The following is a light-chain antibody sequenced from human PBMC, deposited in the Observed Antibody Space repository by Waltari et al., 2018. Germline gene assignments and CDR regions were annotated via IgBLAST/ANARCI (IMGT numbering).Light chain of an antibody. J-gene: IGKJ1*01. V-gene: IGKV2-30*01. Sequence: DVVMTQSPPSLPVTLGQPASISCRSSQSLVSSDGNTYFTWFQQRPGQSPRRLLYKVSNRDSGVPDRFSGSGSGTDFTLRISRVEAEDVGVYYCMQGTHWPWTFGQGTKVEIK. CDR3: MQGTHWPWT. CDR2: KVS. CDR1: QSLVSSDGNTY.